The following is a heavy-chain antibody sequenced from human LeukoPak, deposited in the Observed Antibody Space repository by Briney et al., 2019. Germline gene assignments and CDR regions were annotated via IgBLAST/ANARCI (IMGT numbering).Heavy chain of an antibody. Sequence: ASVKVSCKASGYTFTSYDINWVRQAAGQGLEWMGYMNPNTGNTGYAQKFHGRVTITRNISISTVYMELSSLRSEDTAVYYCAREGSTNPRGWFDPWGQGTLVTVSS. CDR2: MNPNTGNT. V-gene: IGHV1-8*01. CDR1: GYTFTSYD. J-gene: IGHJ5*02. CDR3: AREGSTNPRGWFDP. D-gene: IGHD2-2*01.